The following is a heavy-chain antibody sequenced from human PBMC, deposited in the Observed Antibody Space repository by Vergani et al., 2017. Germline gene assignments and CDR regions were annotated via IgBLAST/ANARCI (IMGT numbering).Heavy chain of an antibody. CDR2: ISYDGSNK. CDR1: GFTFSSYG. J-gene: IGHJ5*02. V-gene: IGHV3-30*03. CDR3: ARDLRLLYNRFDP. D-gene: IGHD1-14*01. Sequence: QVQLVESGGGVVQPGRSLRLSCAASGFTFSSYGMHWVRQAPGKGLEWVAVISYDGSNKYYADSVKGRFTISRDNSKNTLYLQMNSLRAEDTAVDYCARDLRLLYNRFDPWGQGTLVTVSS.